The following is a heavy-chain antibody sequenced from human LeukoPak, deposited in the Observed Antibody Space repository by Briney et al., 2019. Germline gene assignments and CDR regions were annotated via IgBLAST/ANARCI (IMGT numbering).Heavy chain of an antibody. CDR2: IYPGDSDP. J-gene: IGHJ3*02. CDR3: AMSGGRVPLQDDVFDI. Sequence: GESLKISCEASGNSLLNDAVGWVRQMPGKGLEWMGLIYPGDSDPTYSPSFQGQVTISADKSIGTAYLQWRSLKASDTAVYYCAMSGGRVPLQDDVFDIWGQGTMVTVSS. V-gene: IGHV5-51*01. D-gene: IGHD2-15*01. CDR1: GNSLLNDA.